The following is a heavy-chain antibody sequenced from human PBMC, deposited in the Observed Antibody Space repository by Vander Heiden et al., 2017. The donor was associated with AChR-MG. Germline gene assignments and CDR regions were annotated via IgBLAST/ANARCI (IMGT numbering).Heavy chain of an antibody. CDR1: GYTFTSHN. D-gene: IGHD1-1*01. CDR3: ARESGGHNVPTDY. Sequence: QVQVVQAGADVKKPGASVKISCEASGYTFTSHNMPGVRKAHGQGVGCMGIINPRGGITVNAQRFQGKLTMSRYTSTSTLYMELSSLRSEDTAVYYCARESGGHNVPTDYWGQGTLVTVSS. CDR2: INPRGGIT. J-gene: IGHJ4*02. V-gene: IGHV1-46*01.